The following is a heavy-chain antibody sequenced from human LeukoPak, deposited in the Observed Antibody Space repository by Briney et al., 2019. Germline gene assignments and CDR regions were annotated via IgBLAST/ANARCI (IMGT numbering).Heavy chain of an antibody. CDR2: IYYSGST. CDR3: ARQGARFGELLSFYAMDV. V-gene: IGHV4-59*08. J-gene: IGHJ6*02. D-gene: IGHD3-10*01. CDR1: GGSISSYP. Sequence: SETLSLTCTVSGGSISSYPWNWIREPPGKGLEWIGNIYYSGSTNYNPSLKSRVTISPDTSKNQFSLRLSSVTAADTAVYYCARQGARFGELLSFYAMDVWGQGTTVTVSS.